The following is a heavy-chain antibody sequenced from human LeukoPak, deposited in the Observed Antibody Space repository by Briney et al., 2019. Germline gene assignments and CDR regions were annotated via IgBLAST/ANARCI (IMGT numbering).Heavy chain of an antibody. D-gene: IGHD2-8*01. V-gene: IGHV3-33*01. Sequence: PGGSLRLSCAASGFTSTSYGMHWVRQAPGKGLEWVADIWSDGSKTYYVDSVKGRFTISRDYSKNTLCLQMSSLRAEDTAVYYCSRAGASNEFDYWGQGTLVTVSS. CDR3: SRAGASNEFDY. J-gene: IGHJ4*02. CDR1: GFTSTSYG. CDR2: IWSDGSKT.